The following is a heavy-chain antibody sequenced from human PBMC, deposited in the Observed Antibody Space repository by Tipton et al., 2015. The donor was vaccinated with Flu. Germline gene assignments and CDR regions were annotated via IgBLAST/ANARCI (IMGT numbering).Heavy chain of an antibody. V-gene: IGHV3-48*03. CDR2: ISSSGSTI. CDR1: GFTFSSYE. Sequence: SLRLSCAASGFTFSSYEMNWVRQAPGKGLEWVSYISSSGSTIYYADSVKGRFTISRDNAKNSLYLQMNSLRAEDTAVYYCARGGGVAPRSKGFYGMDVWGQGPTVTVSS. CDR3: ARGGGVAPRSKGFYGMDV. D-gene: IGHD2-15*01. J-gene: IGHJ6*02.